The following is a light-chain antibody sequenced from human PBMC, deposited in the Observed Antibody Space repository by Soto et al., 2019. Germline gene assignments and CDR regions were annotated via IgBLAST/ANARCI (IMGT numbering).Light chain of an antibody. J-gene: IGKJ1*01. CDR3: QQYNSYPAT. V-gene: IGKV1-5*01. Sequence: DIQMTQSPSTLSGSVGDRVTITCRASQTISSWLAWYQQKPGKAPKLLIYDASSLESGVPSRFSGSGSGTEFTLTISSLQPDDFATYYCQQYNSYPATFGQGTKVEIK. CDR1: QTISSW. CDR2: DAS.